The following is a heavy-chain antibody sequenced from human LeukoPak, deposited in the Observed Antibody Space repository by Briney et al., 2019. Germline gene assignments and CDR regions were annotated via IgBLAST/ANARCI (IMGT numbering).Heavy chain of an antibody. CDR2: IWYDGSNK. Sequence: PGRSLRLSCAASGFTFSSYGMHWVRQAPGKGLEWVAVIWYDGSNKYYADSVKGRFTISRDNSKNTLYLQMNSLRAEDTAVYYCAREGSSWPYFDYWGQGTLVTVSS. CDR3: AREGSSWPYFDY. D-gene: IGHD6-13*01. V-gene: IGHV3-33*08. CDR1: GFTFSSYG. J-gene: IGHJ4*02.